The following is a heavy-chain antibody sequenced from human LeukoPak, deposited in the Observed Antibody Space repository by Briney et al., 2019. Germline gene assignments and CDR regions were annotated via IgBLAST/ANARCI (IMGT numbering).Heavy chain of an antibody. J-gene: IGHJ4*02. V-gene: IGHV3-49*04. CDR3: IAAAGAG. D-gene: IGHD6-13*01. Sequence: GGSLRLSCTASGFTFGDYAMSWVRQAPGKGLEWVGFIRSKAYGGTTEYAASVKGRFTISRDDSKSIAYLQMNSLKTEDTAVYYCIAAAGAGWGQGTLVTVSS. CDR1: GFTFGDYA. CDR2: IRSKAYGGTT.